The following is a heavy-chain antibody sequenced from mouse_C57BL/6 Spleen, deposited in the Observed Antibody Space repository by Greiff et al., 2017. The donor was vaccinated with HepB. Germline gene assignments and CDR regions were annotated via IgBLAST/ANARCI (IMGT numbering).Heavy chain of an antibody. CDR2: IWSDGST. Sequence: VMLVESGPGLVAPSQSLSITCTVSGFSLTSYGVHWVRQPPGKGLEWLVVIWSDGSTTYNSALKSRLSISKDNSKSQVFLKMNSLQTDDTAMYYCARQGGYYYGSNYAMDYWGQGTSVTVSS. CDR1: GFSLTSYG. D-gene: IGHD1-1*01. CDR3: ARQGGYYYGSNYAMDY. V-gene: IGHV2-6-1*01. J-gene: IGHJ4*01.